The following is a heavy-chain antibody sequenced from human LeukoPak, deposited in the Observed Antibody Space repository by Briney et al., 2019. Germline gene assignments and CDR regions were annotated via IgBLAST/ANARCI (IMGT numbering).Heavy chain of an antibody. V-gene: IGHV3-23*01. CDR3: AKVPISPNFWSGYYDAFDI. CDR1: GFTFSSYA. J-gene: IGHJ3*02. Sequence: GGSLRLSCAASGFTFSSYAMSWVRQAPGKGLEWVSAISGSGGSTYYADSVKGRFTISRDNSKNTLYLQMNSLRAEDTAAYYCAKVPISPNFWSGYYDAFDIWGQGTMVTVSS. D-gene: IGHD3-3*01. CDR2: ISGSGGST.